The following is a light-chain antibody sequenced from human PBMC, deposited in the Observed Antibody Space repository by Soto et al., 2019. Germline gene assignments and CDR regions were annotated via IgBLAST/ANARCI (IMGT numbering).Light chain of an antibody. CDR1: SSDVGGYNY. CDR2: DVS. J-gene: IGLJ2*01. V-gene: IGLV2-14*01. CDR3: SSYTSSSTLL. Sequence: ALTQPASVSGSPGQSITISCTGTSSDVGGYNYVSWYQQHPGKAPKLMIYDVSNRPSGVSNRFSGSKSGNTASLTISGLQAEDEADYYCSSYTSSSTLLFGGGTKVTVL.